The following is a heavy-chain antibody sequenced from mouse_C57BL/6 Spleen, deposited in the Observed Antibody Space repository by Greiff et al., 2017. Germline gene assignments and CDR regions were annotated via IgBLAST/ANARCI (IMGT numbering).Heavy chain of an antibody. V-gene: IGHV1-82*01. CDR1: GYAFSSSW. CDR2: IYPGDGDT. Sequence: QVQLQQSGPELVKPGASVKISCKASGYAFSSSWMNWVKQRPGKGLEWLGRIYPGDGDTNYNGKFKGKATLTADKSSSTAYMQLSSLTSEDSAVYFCARSGLDAMDYWGQGTSVTVSS. J-gene: IGHJ4*01. D-gene: IGHD3-1*01. CDR3: ARSGLDAMDY.